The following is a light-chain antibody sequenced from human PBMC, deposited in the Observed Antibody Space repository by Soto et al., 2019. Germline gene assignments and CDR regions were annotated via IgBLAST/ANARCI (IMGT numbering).Light chain of an antibody. V-gene: IGKV1-5*03. CDR2: KAS. Sequence: DIQMTQSPSTLSASVGDRVTITCRASQSISSWLAWYQRKPGRAPKLLIFKASSLGSGVPSRFSGSGSGTEFTLTISSLQPDDFATYYCQQYNSYSETFGQGTKVDIK. CDR3: QQYNSYSET. CDR1: QSISSW. J-gene: IGKJ1*01.